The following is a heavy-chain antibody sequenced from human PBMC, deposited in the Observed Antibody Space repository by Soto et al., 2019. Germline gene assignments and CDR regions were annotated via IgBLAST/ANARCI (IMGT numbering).Heavy chain of an antibody. V-gene: IGHV1-18*01. CDR2: ISAYNGNT. CDR3: ARTAKDLLLEFMYNWFDP. D-gene: IGHD2-15*01. J-gene: IGHJ5*02. CDR1: GYTFTSYG. Sequence: ASVKVSCKASGYTFTSYGISWVRQAPGQGLEWMGWISAYNGNTNYAQKLQGRVTMTTDTSTNTAYMELRSLRSDDTAVYYCARTAKDLLLEFMYNWFDPWGQGTLVTVSS.